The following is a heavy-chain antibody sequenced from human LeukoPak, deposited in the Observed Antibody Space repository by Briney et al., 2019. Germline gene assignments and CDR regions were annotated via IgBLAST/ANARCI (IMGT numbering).Heavy chain of an antibody. CDR1: GFTFSSYN. Sequence: GGSLRLSCTASGFTFSSYNMNWVRQAPGKGLEWVASISSTSNHINYVDSVKGRFTVSRDNADFSLFLHMDSLRTEDSGIYYCARPSAVAGSPYYYAYMDVWGKGTTVTVSS. CDR2: ISSTSNHI. CDR3: ARPSAVAGSPYYYAYMDV. V-gene: IGHV3-21*04. J-gene: IGHJ6*03. D-gene: IGHD6-19*01.